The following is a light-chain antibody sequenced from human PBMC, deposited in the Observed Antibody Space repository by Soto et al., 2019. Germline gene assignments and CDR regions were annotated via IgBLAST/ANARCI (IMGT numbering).Light chain of an antibody. CDR3: QQRSNWPTRT. CDR1: QSVSSY. J-gene: IGKJ2*01. CDR2: DAS. Sequence: EIVLTQSPATLSLSPGERATLSCRASQSVSSYLAWYQQKPGQAPRLLIYDASNRATGIPARFSGSGSGTDFTLTISSLEPEDFAVYYCQQRSNWPTRTFGKGTKLEIK. V-gene: IGKV3-11*01.